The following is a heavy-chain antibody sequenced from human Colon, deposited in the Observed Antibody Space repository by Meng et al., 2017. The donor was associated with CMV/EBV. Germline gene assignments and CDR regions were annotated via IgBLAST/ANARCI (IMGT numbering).Heavy chain of an antibody. D-gene: IGHD3-10*01. V-gene: IGHV3-30-3*01. J-gene: IGHJ4*02. CDR3: AREKRARGFDY. CDR2: ISYDGSNK. Sequence: GESLKISCAASGFTFSSYAMHWVRQAPGKGLEWVAVISYDGSNKYYADSVKGRFTISRDNSKNTLYLQMNSLRAEDTAVYYCAREKRARGFDYWGQGTLVTVSS. CDR1: GFTFSSYA.